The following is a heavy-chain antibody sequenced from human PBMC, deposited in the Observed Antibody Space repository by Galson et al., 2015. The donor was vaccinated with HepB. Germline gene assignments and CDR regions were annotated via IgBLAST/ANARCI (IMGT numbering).Heavy chain of an antibody. Sequence: SLRLSCAASGFTLNNYALHWVRQAPGKGLEWVAVISDDGSNNYYAELVKGRFTISRDNSKNTLYLQMNSLRAEDTAVYYCASVGLDDNSGYPYYYYGMDVWGQGTTVIVSS. D-gene: IGHD3-22*01. V-gene: IGHV3-30-3*01. CDR2: ISDDGSNN. J-gene: IGHJ6*02. CDR1: GFTLNNYA. CDR3: ASVGLDDNSGYPYYYYGMDV.